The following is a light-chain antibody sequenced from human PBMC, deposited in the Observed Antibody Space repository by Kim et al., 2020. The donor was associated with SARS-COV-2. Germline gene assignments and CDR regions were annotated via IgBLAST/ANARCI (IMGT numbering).Light chain of an antibody. J-gene: IGKJ1*01. CDR3: QQYHSSPRT. CDR1: QSVSSAN. V-gene: IGKV3-20*01. CDR2: GAS. Sequence: EVVLTQSPGTLSLSPGERATLSCRASQSVSSANLAWYQQRSGQAPRLLIYGASTRATGIPDRFSGSGSGTDFTLTISRLEPEDFAVYYCQQYHSSPRTFGQETKVGIK.